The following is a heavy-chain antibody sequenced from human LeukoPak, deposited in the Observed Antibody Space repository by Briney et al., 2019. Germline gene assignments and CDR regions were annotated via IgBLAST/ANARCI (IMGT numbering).Heavy chain of an antibody. CDR3: ARAEELELAYMDV. J-gene: IGHJ6*03. D-gene: IGHD1-7*01. CDR1: RGTFSSYG. CDR2: IIPIFGTA. V-gene: IGHV1-69*05. Sequence: SVKVSCKASRGTFSSYGISWVRQAPGQGLEWMGGIIPIFGTANYAQKFQGRVTITTDESTSTAYMELSSLRSEDTAVYYCARAEELELAYMDVWGKGTTVTVSS.